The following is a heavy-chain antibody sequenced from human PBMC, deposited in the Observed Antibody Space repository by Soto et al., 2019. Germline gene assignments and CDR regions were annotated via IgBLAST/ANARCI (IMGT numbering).Heavy chain of an antibody. CDR3: AKDGVSSEAVAFDY. J-gene: IGHJ4*02. V-gene: IGHV3-23*01. Sequence: GGSLRLSCAASGFTVSSNYMSWVRQAPGKGLEWVSAISGSGGSTYYADSVKGRFTISRDNSKNTLYLQMNSLRAEDTAVYYCAKDGVSSEAVAFDYWGQGTLVTVSS. CDR1: GFTVSSNY. D-gene: IGHD2-8*01. CDR2: ISGSGGST.